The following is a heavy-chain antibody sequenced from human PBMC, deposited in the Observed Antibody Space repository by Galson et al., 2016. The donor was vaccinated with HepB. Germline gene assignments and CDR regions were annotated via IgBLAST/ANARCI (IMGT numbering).Heavy chain of an antibody. J-gene: IGHJ4*02. CDR3: ARDDKYAFDY. CDR1: GFTFSNYG. V-gene: IGHV3-30*03. D-gene: IGHD2-8*01. CDR2: DSMDGRGK. Sequence: SLRLSCAASGFTFSNYGMHWVRQAPGKGLEWVAADSMDGRGKFYADSVKGRFTISRDNSNSMLFLQMSSLRADDTAVYYCARDDKYAFDYWGQGTLVPVSS.